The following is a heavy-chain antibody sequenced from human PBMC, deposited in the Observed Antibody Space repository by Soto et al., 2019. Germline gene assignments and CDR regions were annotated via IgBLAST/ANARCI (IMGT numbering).Heavy chain of an antibody. Sequence: QVQLQESGPGLVKPSQTLSLSCTVSGGSISSAAYYWSWIRQHPGKGLEWIGYISHSGSTYYTPSIKSRVIVSADTSKNQFSLNLTSVTAAVTAVYYCAREYTYGSNFFDCWGQGALVTVSS. D-gene: IGHD5-18*01. CDR2: ISHSGST. CDR3: AREYTYGSNFFDC. V-gene: IGHV4-31*03. CDR1: GGSISSAAYY. J-gene: IGHJ4*02.